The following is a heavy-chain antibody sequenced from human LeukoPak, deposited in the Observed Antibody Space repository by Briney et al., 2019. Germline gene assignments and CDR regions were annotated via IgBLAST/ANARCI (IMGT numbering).Heavy chain of an antibody. CDR1: GYNSTSYW. CDR2: IDASDSYT. V-gene: IGHV5-10-1*01. J-gene: IGHJ5*02. Sequence: GESLKISCRGSGYNSTSYWISWVRQMPGKGLEWMGRIDASDSYTNYRPPFQGHVIISTDKSITTAYLQWSSLKASDTAIYYCARLRDGSLDLWGQGTLVSVSS. CDR3: ARLRDGSLDL.